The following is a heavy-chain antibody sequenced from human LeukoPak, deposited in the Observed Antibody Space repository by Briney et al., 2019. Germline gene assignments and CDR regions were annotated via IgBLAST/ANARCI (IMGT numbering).Heavy chain of an antibody. J-gene: IGHJ1*01. CDR3: ARGINDEYFQS. CDR2: IYPADSDT. D-gene: IGHD2/OR15-2a*01. V-gene: IGHV5-51*01. Sequence: GESLKISCKGSGYSFTSYWIGWVRQMPGKGLEWMGIIYPADSDTRYNPSFQGHVTISADRSASTAYLQWHSLKASDTAIYYCARGINDEYFQSWGQGTLVTVSS. CDR1: GYSFTSYW.